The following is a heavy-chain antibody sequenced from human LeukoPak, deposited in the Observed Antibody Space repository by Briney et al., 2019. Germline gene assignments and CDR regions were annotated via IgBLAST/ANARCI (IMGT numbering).Heavy chain of an antibody. J-gene: IGHJ6*03. Sequence: PGGSLRLSCAASGFTFSSYWMSWVRQAPGKGLEWVANIKQDGSEKYYVDSVKGRFTISRDNAKNSLYLQMNSLKTEDTAVYYCVRGCGSSSCDDNYYYYMDVWGKGTTVTVSS. V-gene: IGHV3-7*03. CDR2: IKQDGSEK. CDR1: GFTFSSYW. CDR3: VRGCGSSSCDDNYYYYMDV. D-gene: IGHD2-2*01.